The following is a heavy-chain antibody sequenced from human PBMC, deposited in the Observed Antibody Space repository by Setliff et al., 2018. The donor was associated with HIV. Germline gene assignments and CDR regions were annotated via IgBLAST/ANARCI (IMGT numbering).Heavy chain of an antibody. V-gene: IGHV3-7*03. CDR1: GFTFSDYW. CDR2: IKQDGREQ. D-gene: IGHD3-22*01. Sequence: PGESLRLSCVASGFTFSDYWWSWLRQAPGKGLEWVANIKQDGREQNYVDSVKGRFTISRDNSKNTLYLQMNSLRAEDTAVYYCAKGGGYYYDSNLDPWGQGTLVTVSS. CDR3: AKGGGYYYDSNLDP. J-gene: IGHJ5*02.